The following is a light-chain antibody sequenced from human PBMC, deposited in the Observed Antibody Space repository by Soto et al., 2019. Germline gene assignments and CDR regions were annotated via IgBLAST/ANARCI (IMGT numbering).Light chain of an antibody. CDR2: GAS. V-gene: IGKV3-15*01. CDR1: QSVSSK. Sequence: EIVMTQSPVTLSVSPGERATLSCRASQSVSSKLAWYQQKPGQAPRPLIYGASTRAIGIPDRFSGSGSGTEFTLTISSLQSEDFAVYYCHQYDNWPRTFGPGTKVDIK. J-gene: IGKJ1*01. CDR3: HQYDNWPRT.